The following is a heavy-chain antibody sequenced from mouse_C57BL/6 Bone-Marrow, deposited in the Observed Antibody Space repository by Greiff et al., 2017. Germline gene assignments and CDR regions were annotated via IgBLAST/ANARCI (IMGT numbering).Heavy chain of an antibody. V-gene: IGHV1-69*01. CDR1: GYTFTSYW. J-gene: IGHJ1*03. CDR3: AKDYDGYYPYWYFDV. D-gene: IGHD2-3*01. Sequence: VQLQQPGAELVMPGASVKLSCKASGYTFTSYWMHWVKQRPGQGLEWIGEIDPSDSYTNYNQKFKGKSTLTVDKSSSTAYMQLSSLTSEDSAVYYCAKDYDGYYPYWYFDVWGTGTTVTVSS. CDR2: IDPSDSYT.